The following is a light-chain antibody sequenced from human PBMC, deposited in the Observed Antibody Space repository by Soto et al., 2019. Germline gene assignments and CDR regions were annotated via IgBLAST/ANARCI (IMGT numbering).Light chain of an antibody. V-gene: IGKV3-15*01. CDR2: DTS. J-gene: IGKJ5*01. Sequence: VMRQSPATRSGSTGDVATRSCRASQGIGDTLAWYQHKPGQTPRLLIYDTSTRATGVPTRFSGSRSGTDFTLTISSLQPEDFATYYCQNFKSFPINFGQGTRLEIK. CDR3: QNFKSFPIN. CDR1: QGIGDT.